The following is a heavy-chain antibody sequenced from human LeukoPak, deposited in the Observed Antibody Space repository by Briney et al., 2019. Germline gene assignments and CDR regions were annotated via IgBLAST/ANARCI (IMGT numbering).Heavy chain of an antibody. CDR3: ARDQRYYYDSSGYSPDAFDI. CDR1: GGSISSSSYY. V-gene: IGHV4-39*07. J-gene: IGHJ3*02. Sequence: SETLSLTCTVSGGSISSSSYYWGWIRQPPGKGLEWIGSIYYSGSTYYNPSLKSRVTISVDTSKNQFSLKLSSVTAADTAVYYCARDQRYYYDSSGYSPDAFDIWGQGTMVTVSS. D-gene: IGHD3-22*01. CDR2: IYYSGST.